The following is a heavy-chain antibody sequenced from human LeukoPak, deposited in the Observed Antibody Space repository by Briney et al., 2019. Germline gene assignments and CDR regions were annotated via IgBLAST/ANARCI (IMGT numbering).Heavy chain of an antibody. CDR1: GGSISSYY. CDR2: IYTSGST. CDR3: ARGGGGSGWSPPYTWFDP. V-gene: IGHV4-4*07. J-gene: IGHJ5*02. Sequence: SETLSLTCTVSGGSISSYYWSWIRQPAGKGLEWIGRIYTSGSTNYNPSLKSRVTMPVDTSKNQFSLKLSSVTAADTAVYYCARGGGGSGWSPPYTWFDPWGQGTLVTVSS. D-gene: IGHD6-19*01.